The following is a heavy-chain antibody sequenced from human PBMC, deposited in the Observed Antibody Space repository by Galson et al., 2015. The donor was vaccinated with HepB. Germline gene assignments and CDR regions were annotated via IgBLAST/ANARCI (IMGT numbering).Heavy chain of an antibody. CDR3: AREPYYGSGSYPALELDY. CDR1: GFTFSSYG. J-gene: IGHJ4*02. CDR2: IWYDGSNK. V-gene: IGHV3-33*01. Sequence: SLRLSCAASGFTFSSYGMHWVRQAPGKGLEWVAVIWYDGSNKYYADSVKGRFTISRDNSKNTLYLQMNSLRAEDTAVYYCAREPYYGSGSYPALELDYWGQGTLVSVSS. D-gene: IGHD3-10*01.